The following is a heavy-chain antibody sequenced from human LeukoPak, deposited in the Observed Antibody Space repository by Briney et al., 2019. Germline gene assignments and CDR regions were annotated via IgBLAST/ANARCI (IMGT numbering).Heavy chain of an antibody. D-gene: IGHD3-10*01. V-gene: IGHV4-59*01. J-gene: IGHJ5*02. Sequence: SETLSLTCTVSGGSISSYCWSWIRQPPGKGLEWIGYIYYSGSTNYNPSLKSRVTISVDTSKNQFSLRLSSVTAADTAVYYCARLLGSRYRSGSCRWSDPWGQGTLVTVSS. CDR2: IYYSGST. CDR1: GGSISSYC. CDR3: ARLLGSRYRSGSCRWSDP.